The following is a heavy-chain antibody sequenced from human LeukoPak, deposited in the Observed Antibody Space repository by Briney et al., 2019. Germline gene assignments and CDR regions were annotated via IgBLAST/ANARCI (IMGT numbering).Heavy chain of an antibody. D-gene: IGHD2-15*01. V-gene: IGHV3-48*03. CDR3: ARVGRDSQHLDY. J-gene: IGHJ4*02. CDR2: ISSSGDII. CDR1: GFTLSSYE. Sequence: GGSLRLSCAASGFTLSSYEMNSVRQPPRKGLEWLSYISSSGDIIYYADSVKGRLTFSRDNAKNSLYLQMNSLRAEDTAVYYCARVGRDSQHLDYWGPGTLVTVSS.